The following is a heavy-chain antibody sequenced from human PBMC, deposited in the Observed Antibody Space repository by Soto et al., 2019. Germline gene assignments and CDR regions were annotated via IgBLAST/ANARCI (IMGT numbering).Heavy chain of an antibody. CDR1: GFTFSTYG. CDR3: ARDDNGDPNVFDM. J-gene: IGHJ3*02. D-gene: IGHD2-8*01. V-gene: IGHV3-33*01. CDR2: IWHDGGKK. Sequence: GGSLRLSCAASGFTFSTYGMHWVRQAPGKGLEWVAVIWHDGGKKVYADSVKGRFTISRDNSKKTLYLEMNSLRVEDTAVYYCARDDNGDPNVFDMWGHGTIVTVSS.